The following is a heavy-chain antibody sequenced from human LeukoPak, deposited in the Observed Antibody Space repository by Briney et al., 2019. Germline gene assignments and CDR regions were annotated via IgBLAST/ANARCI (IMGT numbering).Heavy chain of an antibody. CDR2: MNPNSGNT. D-gene: IGHD6-6*01. V-gene: IGHV1-8*03. CDR3: ARRSIAARDPFDY. J-gene: IGHJ4*02. Sequence: ASVKVSCKASGYTFTSYDVNWVRQATGQGLEWMGWMNPNSGNTGYAQKFRGRVTITRNTSISTAYMELSSLRSEDTAVYYCARRSIAARDPFDYWGQGTLATVSS. CDR1: GYTFTSYD.